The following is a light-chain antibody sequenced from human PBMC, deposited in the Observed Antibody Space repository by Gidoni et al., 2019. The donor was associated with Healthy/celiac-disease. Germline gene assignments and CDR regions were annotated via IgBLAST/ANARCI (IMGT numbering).Light chain of an antibody. CDR3: QQYKSYQWT. CDR2: KAS. V-gene: IGKV1-5*03. Sequence: DIQMTQSPSTLSASVGDRVTITCRASQSISSWLAWYQQKPGKAPKLRSYKASSLESGVPSRFSGSGSGTEFTLTISSLQPDDFATYYCQQYKSYQWTFGQGTKVEIK. CDR1: QSISSW. J-gene: IGKJ1*01.